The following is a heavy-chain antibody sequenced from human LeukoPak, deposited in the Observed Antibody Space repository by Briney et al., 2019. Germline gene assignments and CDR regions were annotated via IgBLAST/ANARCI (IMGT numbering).Heavy chain of an antibody. CDR1: GFTFSNAW. D-gene: IGHD6-19*01. CDR2: IKRKTDGGTT. Sequence: GGSLSLSCAASGFTFSNAWMNWVRQAPGKGLEWVGRIKRKTDGGTTDYAAPVKGRFTISRDDSKNTLYLQMNSLKTEDTAVYYCTTSGSGYWFDPWGQGTLVTVSS. J-gene: IGHJ5*02. CDR3: TTSGSGYWFDP. V-gene: IGHV3-15*01.